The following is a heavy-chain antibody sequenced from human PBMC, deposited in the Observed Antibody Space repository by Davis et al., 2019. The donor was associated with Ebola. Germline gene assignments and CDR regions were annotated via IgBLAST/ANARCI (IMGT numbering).Heavy chain of an antibody. Sequence: GESLKISCAASGFTFSSYAMHWVRQAPGKGLEWLAVISYDGGNKFYGDSVKGRFTISRDNSQNTVYLQMNSLRGEDTAVYYCARDPAAYLVVVLAATPHFDYWGQGTLVTVSS. CDR3: ARDPAAYLVVVLAATPHFDY. CDR1: GFTFSSYA. CDR2: ISYDGGNK. V-gene: IGHV3-30-3*01. D-gene: IGHD2-15*01. J-gene: IGHJ4*02.